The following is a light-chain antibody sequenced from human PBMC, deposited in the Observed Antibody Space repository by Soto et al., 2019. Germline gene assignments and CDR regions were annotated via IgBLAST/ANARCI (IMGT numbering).Light chain of an antibody. CDR3: RSFAGRNTHV. CDR1: KNDIGAYDF. V-gene: IGLV2-8*01. CDR2: EGV. J-gene: IGLJ1*01. Sequence: QSALTQPASASGSPGQSVTISCTGTKNDIGAYDFVSWYQHHPGKAPRLIIYEGVQRPSGVSDRFSGSKSGNTASLTVSGLQAADEADYFCRSFAGRNTHVFGSGTKVTVL.